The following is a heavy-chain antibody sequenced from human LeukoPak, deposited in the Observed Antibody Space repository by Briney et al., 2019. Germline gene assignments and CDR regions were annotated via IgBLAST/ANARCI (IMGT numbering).Heavy chain of an antibody. Sequence: GGSLRLSCAPSGFTFSSYWMSWVRQAPGKGLEWVANIKQDGSEKYYVDSVKGRFTISRDNAKNSLYLQMNSLRAEDTAVYYCARDLNWNASYWGQGTLVTVSS. CDR1: GFTFSSYW. J-gene: IGHJ4*02. CDR3: ARDLNWNASY. V-gene: IGHV3-7*01. CDR2: IKQDGSEK. D-gene: IGHD1-1*01.